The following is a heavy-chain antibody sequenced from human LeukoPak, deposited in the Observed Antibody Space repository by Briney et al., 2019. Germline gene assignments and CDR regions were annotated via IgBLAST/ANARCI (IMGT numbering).Heavy chain of an antibody. Sequence: GGSLRLSCAASGFTFNNAWMNWVRQAPGKGLEWVSVISGSGGSTYYADSVRGRLTTSRDNSKNMLYLQMNSLRAEDTAVYYCARGGGLDVWGQGATVTVSS. J-gene: IGHJ6*02. CDR3: ARGGGLDV. CDR1: GFTFNNAW. V-gene: IGHV3-23*01. D-gene: IGHD3-16*01. CDR2: ISGSGGST.